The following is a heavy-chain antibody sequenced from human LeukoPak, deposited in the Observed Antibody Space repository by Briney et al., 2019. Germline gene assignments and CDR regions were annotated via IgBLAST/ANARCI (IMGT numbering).Heavy chain of an antibody. CDR2: INHSGGT. V-gene: IGHV4-34*01. Sequence: SETLSLTCAVYGGSFSGYYWSWIRQPPGKGLEWIGEINHSGGTNYNPSLKSRVTISVDTSKNQFSLKLSSVTAADTAVYYCASGGRITMVRGVRLDYWGQGTLVTVSS. D-gene: IGHD3-10*01. CDR1: GGSFSGYY. J-gene: IGHJ4*02. CDR3: ASGGRITMVRGVRLDY.